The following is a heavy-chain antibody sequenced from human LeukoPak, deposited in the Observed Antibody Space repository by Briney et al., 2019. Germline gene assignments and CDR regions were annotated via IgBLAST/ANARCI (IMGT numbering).Heavy chain of an antibody. J-gene: IGHJ4*02. V-gene: IGHV4-61*02. CDR1: GGSISSSSYY. CDR2: IYTSGST. CDR3: ARGPYDFWSGYLSY. D-gene: IGHD3-3*01. Sequence: SETLSLTCTVSGGSISSSSYYWSWIRQPAGKGLEWIGRIYTSGSTNYNPSLKSRVTMSVDTSKNQFSLKLSSVTAADTAVYYCARGPYDFWSGYLSYWGQGTLVTVSS.